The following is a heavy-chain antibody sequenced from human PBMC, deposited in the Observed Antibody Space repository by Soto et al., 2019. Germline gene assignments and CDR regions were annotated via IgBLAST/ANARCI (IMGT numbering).Heavy chain of an antibody. Sequence: QVQLQQWGAGLLKPSETLSLTCAVYGGSFSGYYWSWIRQPPGKGLEWIGEINHSGSTNYNPSLTSRVTISVDTSKNQFSLKLSSVTAADTAVYYCARVGLGSGFDYWGQGTLVTVSS. CDR1: GGSFSGYY. J-gene: IGHJ4*02. CDR3: ARVGLGSGFDY. D-gene: IGHD7-27*01. CDR2: INHSGST. V-gene: IGHV4-34*01.